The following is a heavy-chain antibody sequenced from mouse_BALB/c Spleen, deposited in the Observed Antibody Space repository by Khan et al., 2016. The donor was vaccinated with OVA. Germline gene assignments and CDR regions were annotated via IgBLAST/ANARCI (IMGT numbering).Heavy chain of an antibody. CDR3: TRCPFHYYGYGLAY. CDR1: GYTFTDYE. D-gene: IGHD1-2*01. CDR2: IHPGSGGI. J-gene: IGHJ3*01. V-gene: IGHV1-15*01. Sequence: QVQLQQSGAELVRPGASVKLSFKALGYTFTDYEMHWVKQTPVHGLEWIGAIHPGSGGIAYNQKFKGKATLTADKSSSTAYMELSSLTSEDSAVYYCTRCPFHYYGYGLAYWGQGTLVTVSA.